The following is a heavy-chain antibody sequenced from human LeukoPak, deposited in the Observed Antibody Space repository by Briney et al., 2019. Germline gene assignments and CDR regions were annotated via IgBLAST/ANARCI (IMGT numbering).Heavy chain of an antibody. D-gene: IGHD3-22*01. CDR2: ISSSGSTI. V-gene: IGHV3-11*01. CDR1: GFTFSDYY. J-gene: IGHJ6*03. Sequence: PGGSLRLSCAASGFTFSDYYMSWIRQAPGKGLEWVSYISSSGSTIYYADSVKGRFTISRDNAKNSLYLQMNSLRDEDTAVYYCARDYDSSGYYGLYYYYMDVWGKGTTVTVSS. CDR3: ARDYDSSGYYGLYYYYMDV.